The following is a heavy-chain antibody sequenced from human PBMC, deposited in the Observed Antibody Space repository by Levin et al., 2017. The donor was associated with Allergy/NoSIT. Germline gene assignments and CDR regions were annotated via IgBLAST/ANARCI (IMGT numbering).Heavy chain of an antibody. J-gene: IGHJ6*02. CDR3: RKDICRGYSLGSKFEGYGLDV. CDR1: GFIFEDYA. V-gene: IGHV3-9*01. D-gene: IGHD5-18*01. Sequence: GGSLRLSCEASGFIFEDYAMHWVRQVPGKGLEWVAGISWSSHSLGYADSVKGRFTISRDNAKNSLYLQMYSLRFEDTALYDCRKDICRGYSLGSKFEGYGLDVWGHGTAVTV. CDR2: ISWSSHSL.